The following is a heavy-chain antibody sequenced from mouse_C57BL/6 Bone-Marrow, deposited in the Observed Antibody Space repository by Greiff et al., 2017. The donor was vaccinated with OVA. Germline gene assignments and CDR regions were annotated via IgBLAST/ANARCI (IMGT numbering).Heavy chain of an antibody. J-gene: IGHJ1*03. CDR2: IYPGGGYT. CDR3: ALRDYYGSSFYWYFDV. V-gene: IGHV1-63*01. D-gene: IGHD1-1*01. Sequence: QVQLQQSGAELVRPGTSVKMSCKASGYTFTNYWIGWAKQRPGHGLEWIGDIYPGGGYTNYNEKFKGKATLTADKSSSTAYMQFSSLTSEDSAIYYCALRDYYGSSFYWYFDVWGTGTTVTVSS. CDR1: GYTFTNYW.